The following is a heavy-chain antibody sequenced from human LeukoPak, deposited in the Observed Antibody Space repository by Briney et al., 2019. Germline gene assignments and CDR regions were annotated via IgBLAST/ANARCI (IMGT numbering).Heavy chain of an antibody. CDR2: INTNTGNP. CDR3: ARAEGGYCSGGSCYRVFDY. Sequence: ASVKVSCKASGYTFTSYAMNWVRQAPGQGLEWMGWINTNTGNPTYAQGFTGRFVFSLDTSVSTAYLQISSLKAEDTAVYYCARAEGGYCSGGSCYRVFDYWGQGTLVTVSS. V-gene: IGHV7-4-1*02. CDR1: GYTFTSYA. J-gene: IGHJ4*02. D-gene: IGHD2-15*01.